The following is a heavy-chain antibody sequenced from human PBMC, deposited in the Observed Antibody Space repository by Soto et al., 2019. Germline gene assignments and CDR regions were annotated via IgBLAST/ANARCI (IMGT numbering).Heavy chain of an antibody. CDR2: IYYSGST. V-gene: IGHV4-59*01. CDR3: AIRGIAVAGTDY. J-gene: IGHJ4*02. Sequence: SETLSLTCTVSGGSISSYYWSWIRQPPGKGLEWIGYIYYSGSTNYNPSLKSRVTISVDTSKNQFSLKLSSVTAADTAVYYCAIRGIAVAGTDYWGQGTLVTVSS. CDR1: GGSISSYY. D-gene: IGHD6-19*01.